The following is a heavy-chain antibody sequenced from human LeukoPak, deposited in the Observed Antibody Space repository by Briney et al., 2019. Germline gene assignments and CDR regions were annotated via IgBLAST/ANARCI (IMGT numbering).Heavy chain of an antibody. CDR1: GFTFSSYA. CDR3: ARRKYCGGDCYAFDY. J-gene: IGHJ4*02. CDR2: INWNGGST. D-gene: IGHD2-21*02. V-gene: IGHV3-20*01. Sequence: GGSLRLSCAASGFTFSSYAMSWVRQAPGKGLEWVSGINWNGGSTGYADSVKGRFTISRDNAKNSLYLQMNSLRAEDTALYHCARRKYCGGDCYAFDYWGQGTLVTVSS.